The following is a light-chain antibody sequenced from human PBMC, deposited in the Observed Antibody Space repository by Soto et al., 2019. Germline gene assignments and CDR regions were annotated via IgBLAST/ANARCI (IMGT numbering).Light chain of an antibody. CDR1: TSNIGSNY. CDR2: SNN. J-gene: IGLJ1*01. CDR3: AAWDDSLSGSYV. V-gene: IGLV1-47*02. Sequence: QSVLTQPPSASGTPGQRVTISCSGSTSNIGSNYVYWYQQLPGTAPKLLIYSNNQRPSGVHDRFSGSKSGTSASLAISGLRSEDEGDYYCAAWDDSLSGSYVFGTGTKLTVL.